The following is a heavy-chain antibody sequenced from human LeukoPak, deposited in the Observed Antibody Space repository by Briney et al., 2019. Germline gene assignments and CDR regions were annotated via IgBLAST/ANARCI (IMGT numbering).Heavy chain of an antibody. CDR2: ISSSGGST. V-gene: IGHV3-48*03. CDR3: ARDHVAYSLY. Sequence: GGSLRLSCAASRFTFSSYEMHWVRQAPGKGLEWVSYISSSGGSTYYADSVKGRFTVSRDNAKNSLYLQMNSLRDEDTAVYYCARDHVAYSLYWGQGTLVTVSS. J-gene: IGHJ4*02. CDR1: RFTFSSYE. D-gene: IGHD2-21*01.